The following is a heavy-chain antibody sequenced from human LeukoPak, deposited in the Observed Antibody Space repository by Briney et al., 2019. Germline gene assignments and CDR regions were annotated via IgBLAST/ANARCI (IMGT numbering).Heavy chain of an antibody. Sequence: GESLKISCKGSGYSFTSYWIAWVRQMPGKGLEWMGIIYPDDSDTRYSTSFQGQVTITADKSISIAYLQWSSLKASDNAMYYCARQRRSSGWPNDYWGQGTLVTV. CDR1: GYSFTSYW. D-gene: IGHD6-19*01. J-gene: IGHJ4*02. CDR2: IYPDDSDT. CDR3: ARQRRSSGWPNDY. V-gene: IGHV5-51*01.